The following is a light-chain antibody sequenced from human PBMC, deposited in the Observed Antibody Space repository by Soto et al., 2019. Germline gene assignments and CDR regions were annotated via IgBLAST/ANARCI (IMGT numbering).Light chain of an antibody. Sequence: QSVLTQPPSVSGAPGQRVTISCTGGSSNFGTGYDVHWYQQLPGTAPKLLIYGNSNRPSGVPDRFSGSKSGTSASLAINGLQAEDEADYYCQSYDRGLSGYVFGTGTKLTVL. CDR2: GNS. CDR1: SSNFGTGYD. CDR3: QSYDRGLSGYV. J-gene: IGLJ1*01. V-gene: IGLV1-40*01.